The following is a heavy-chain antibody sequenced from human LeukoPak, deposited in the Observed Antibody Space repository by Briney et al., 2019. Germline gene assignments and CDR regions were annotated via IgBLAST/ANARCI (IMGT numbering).Heavy chain of an antibody. J-gene: IGHJ5*02. D-gene: IGHD3-3*01. CDR2: IYYSGST. CDR1: GGSISSYY. CDR3: ARRSDFWSGYEFDP. V-gene: IGHV4-59*08. Sequence: SETLSLNCTVSGGSISSYYWSWIRQPPGKGLEWIGYIYYSGSTNYNPSLKSRVTISVDTSKNQFSLKLSSVTAADTAVYYCARRSDFWSGYEFDPWGQGTLVTVSS.